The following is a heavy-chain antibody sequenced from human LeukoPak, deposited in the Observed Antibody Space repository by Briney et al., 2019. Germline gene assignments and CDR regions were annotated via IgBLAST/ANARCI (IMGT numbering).Heavy chain of an antibody. D-gene: IGHD6-6*01. V-gene: IGHV3-74*01. CDR3: ARGRIAARPDY. CDR1: GFTFSSYW. CDR2: IDSDGSST. Sequence: GESLRLSCAASGFTFSSYWMHWVRQAPGKGLVWVSRIDSDGSSTSYAASVKGRFTISRDNAKYTLYLQMNSLRAEDTAVYYCARGRIAARPDYWGQGTLVTVSS. J-gene: IGHJ4*02.